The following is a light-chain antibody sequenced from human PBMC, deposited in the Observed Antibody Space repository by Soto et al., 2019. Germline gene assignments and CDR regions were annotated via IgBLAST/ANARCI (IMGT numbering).Light chain of an antibody. CDR1: QSISSN. CDR2: GAS. CDR3: QQYNNWPRT. Sequence: EMVLTQSPATLSVSPGERATLSCRASQSISSNLAWYQQKPGQALRRLIYGASTRATGIPARFSGSGSGTEFTLTIGSLQSEDFAVYYCQQYNNWPRTFGQGTKVEIK. J-gene: IGKJ2*01. V-gene: IGKV3-15*01.